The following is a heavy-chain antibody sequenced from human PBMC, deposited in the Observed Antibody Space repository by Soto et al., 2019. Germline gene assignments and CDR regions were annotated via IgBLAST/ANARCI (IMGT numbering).Heavy chain of an antibody. V-gene: IGHV1-46*01. CDR3: ARDDLPYSSGWYAPSY. Sequence: QVQLVQSGAEVKKPGASVKVSCKASGYTFTSYYMHWVRQAPGQGLEWMGIINPSGGSTSYAQKFQGRVTMTRDTSTSTVYMELSSLRSEDTAVYYCARDDLPYSSGWYAPSYWGQGTLVTVSS. D-gene: IGHD6-19*01. CDR2: INPSGGST. CDR1: GYTFTSYY. J-gene: IGHJ4*02.